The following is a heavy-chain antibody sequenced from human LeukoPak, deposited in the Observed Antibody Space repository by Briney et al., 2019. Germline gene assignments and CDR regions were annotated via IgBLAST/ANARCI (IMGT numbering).Heavy chain of an antibody. D-gene: IGHD3-10*01. CDR3: ARHWFGELYLS. CDR2: TYYSGST. V-gene: IGHV4-39*01. Sequence: SETLSLTCTVSGGSISSSSYYWGWIRQPPGKGLEWIGSTYYSGSTYYNPSLKSRVTISVDTSKNQFSLKLSSVTAADTAVYYCARHWFGELYLSWGQGTLVTVSS. J-gene: IGHJ4*02. CDR1: GGSISSSSYY.